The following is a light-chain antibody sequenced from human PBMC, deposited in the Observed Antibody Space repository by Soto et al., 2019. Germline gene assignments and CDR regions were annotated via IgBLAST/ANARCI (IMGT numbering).Light chain of an antibody. Sequence: QSALTQPPSASGFPGQSVTISCTGTSSDVGYYDYVSWYQQHPGKAPKLVIYEVTKRPSGVPDRVSASKSGNTASLTVSGLRAEDEADYYCAAWDSSVSGRVFGGGTKLTVL. V-gene: IGLV2-8*01. CDR1: SSDVGYYDY. CDR3: AAWDSSVSGRV. J-gene: IGLJ3*02. CDR2: EVT.